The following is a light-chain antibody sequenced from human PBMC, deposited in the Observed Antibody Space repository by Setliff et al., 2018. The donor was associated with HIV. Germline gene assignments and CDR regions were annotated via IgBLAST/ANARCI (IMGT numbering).Light chain of an antibody. CDR3: TSYASRSTLV. CDR1: NTDVGGYNF. V-gene: IGLV2-14*01. CDR2: EAN. J-gene: IGLJ1*01. Sequence: QSALTQPASVSGSPGQSITISCTGTNTDVGGYNFVPWYQQHPGKAPKVILYEANNRPSGVSNRFSGSKSGNAASLTISGLPAEDEADYYCTSYASRSTLVFGGGTKVTVL.